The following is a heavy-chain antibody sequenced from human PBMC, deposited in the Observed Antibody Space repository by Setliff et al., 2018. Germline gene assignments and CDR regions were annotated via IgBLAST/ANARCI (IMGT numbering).Heavy chain of an antibody. D-gene: IGHD2-21*01. CDR2: INTDGSST. CDR1: GVRFSSYS. J-gene: IGHJ6*02. Sequence: GGSLRLSCVASGVRFSSYSMNWVRQAPGKGLVWVSRINTDGSSTSYADSVKGRFTISRDNAKNTLYLQMNSLRAKDTAVYYCARAFLIVPQAYYGMDVWGQGTTVTVSS. V-gene: IGHV3-74*01. CDR3: ARAFLIVPQAYYGMDV.